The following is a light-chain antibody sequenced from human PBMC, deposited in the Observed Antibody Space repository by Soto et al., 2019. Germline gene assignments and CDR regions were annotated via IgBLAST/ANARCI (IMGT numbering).Light chain of an antibody. V-gene: IGKV1-39*01. CDR2: AAS. Sequence: DIQMSQSPSSLSASVGDRVTITCRASQSISTYLNWYQQKPGKAPKLLIHAASSLQSGVPSRFSGSGSGTDFTLTISSLQPVDFATYYCQQSYSSITFGQGTRLEIK. CDR1: QSISTY. J-gene: IGKJ5*01. CDR3: QQSYSSIT.